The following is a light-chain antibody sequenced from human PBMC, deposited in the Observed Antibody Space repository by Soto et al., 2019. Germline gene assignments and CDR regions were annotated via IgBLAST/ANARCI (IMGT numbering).Light chain of an antibody. V-gene: IGKV1-39*01. Sequence: DIQMTQSPSSLSASVGDRVTITCRASQSISNYLSWYQQIPGKAPKLLIYAASTLRSGVSSRFSGSVSVTDFTLTISSLQPEDFATYYCQQSYSTPWTFGQGTKVEIK. CDR1: QSISNY. CDR3: QQSYSTPWT. J-gene: IGKJ1*01. CDR2: AAS.